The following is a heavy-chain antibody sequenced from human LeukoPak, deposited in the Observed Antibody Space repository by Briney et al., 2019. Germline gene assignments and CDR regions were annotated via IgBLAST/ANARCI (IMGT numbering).Heavy chain of an antibody. J-gene: IGHJ4*02. CDR2: IYYSGST. Sequence: SETLSLTCTVSGGSISSGDYYWSWIRQPPGKGLEWIGYIYYSGSTYYNPSLKSRVTISVDTSKNQFSLKLSSVTAADTAVYYCARAKRPGIAAAGLFDYWGQGTLVTVSS. D-gene: IGHD6-13*01. CDR1: GGSISSGDYY. V-gene: IGHV4-30-4*01. CDR3: ARAKRPGIAAAGLFDY.